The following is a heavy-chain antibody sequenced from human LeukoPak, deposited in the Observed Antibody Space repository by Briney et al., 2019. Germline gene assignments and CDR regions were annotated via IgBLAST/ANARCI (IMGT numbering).Heavy chain of an antibody. CDR1: GFTFISYA. J-gene: IGHJ4*02. D-gene: IGHD1-26*01. Sequence: PGGSLRLSCAASGFTFISYAMSWVRQAPGKGLEWVSAISASGASTYYADSVKGRFTISRDKSKNTLYLQMSSLRAEDTAIYYCAKDQYSGSFTAFDYWGQGTLVTVSS. CDR2: ISASGAST. CDR3: AKDQYSGSFTAFDY. V-gene: IGHV3-23*01.